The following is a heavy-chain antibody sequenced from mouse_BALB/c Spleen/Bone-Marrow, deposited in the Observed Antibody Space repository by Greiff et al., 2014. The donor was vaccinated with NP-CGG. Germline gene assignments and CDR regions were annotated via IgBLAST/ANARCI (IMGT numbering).Heavy chain of an antibody. J-gene: IGHJ3*01. CDR2: ISSGGSYI. Sequence: EVKLMESGGGLVKSGGSLKLSCAASGFTFSNYAMSWVRQSTEKRLEWVAEISSGGSYIYYPDTLTGRFTISRDNANNTLYLEMSTLRSEDTSMYYCSSYAYWGQGTPVTVSA. CDR3: SSYAY. V-gene: IGHV5-9-4*01. CDR1: GFTFSNYA. D-gene: IGHD2-12*01.